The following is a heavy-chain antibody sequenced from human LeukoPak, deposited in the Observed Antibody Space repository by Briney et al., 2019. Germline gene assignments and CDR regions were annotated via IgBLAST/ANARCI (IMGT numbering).Heavy chain of an antibody. V-gene: IGHV3-33*01. CDR1: GFTFSSYG. CDR3: ARDSSVAVTYYYYGMDV. CDR2: IWYDGSNK. J-gene: IGHJ6*02. D-gene: IGHD6-19*01. Sequence: PGRSLRLSCAASGFTFSSYGMHWVRQAPGKGLEWVAVIWYDGSNKYYADSEKGRFTISRDNSKNTLYLQMNSLRAEDTAVYYCARDSSVAVTYYYYGMDVWGQGTTVTVSS.